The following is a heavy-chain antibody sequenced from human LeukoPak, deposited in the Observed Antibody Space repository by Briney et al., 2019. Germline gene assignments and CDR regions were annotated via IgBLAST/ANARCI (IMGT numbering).Heavy chain of an antibody. D-gene: IGHD3-22*01. Sequence: GGSLRLSCVTSGFTFRGYGMHWVRQAPGKGLEWVAFIRYDGSNKYYADSVKGRFTISRDNSKNTLYLQMNSLRAEDTAVYYCAKDSYYYDSSGGTFDYWGQGTLVTVSS. V-gene: IGHV3-30*02. J-gene: IGHJ4*02. CDR1: GFTFRGYG. CDR3: AKDSYYYDSSGGTFDY. CDR2: IRYDGSNK.